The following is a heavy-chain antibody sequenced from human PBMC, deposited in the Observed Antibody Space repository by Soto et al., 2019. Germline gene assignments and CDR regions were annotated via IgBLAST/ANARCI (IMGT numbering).Heavy chain of an antibody. V-gene: IGHV3-15*01. J-gene: IGHJ4*02. CDR3: TSDQTTVTTLYY. CDR1: GFTFSNAW. D-gene: IGHD4-17*01. Sequence: GGSLRLSCAASGFTFSNAWMSWVRQAPGKGLEWVGRIKSKTDGGTTDYAAPVKGRFTISRDDSKNTLYLQMNSLKTEDTAVYYCTSDQTTVTTLYYWGQGTLVTVSS. CDR2: IKSKTDGGTT.